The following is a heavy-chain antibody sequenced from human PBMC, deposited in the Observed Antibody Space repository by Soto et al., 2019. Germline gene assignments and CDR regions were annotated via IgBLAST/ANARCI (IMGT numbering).Heavy chain of an antibody. Sequence: QVQLVQSGAEVKKPGSSVKVSCKASGGTFSSYAISWVRQAPGQGLEWMGGIIPIFGTANYAQKFQGRVTITADESTSTAYMDLSSLRSEDTAVYYCARDDSYSSSPATDYYYGMDVWGQGTTVTVSS. CDR3: ARDDSYSSSPATDYYYGMDV. D-gene: IGHD6-6*01. J-gene: IGHJ6*02. V-gene: IGHV1-69*12. CDR1: GGTFSSYA. CDR2: IIPIFGTA.